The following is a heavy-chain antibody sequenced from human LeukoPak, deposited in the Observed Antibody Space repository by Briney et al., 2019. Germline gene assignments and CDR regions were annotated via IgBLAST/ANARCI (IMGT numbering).Heavy chain of an antibody. Sequence: ASVKVSCKASDYTFTSYGISWVRQAPGQGLEYMGWISANNGDTSYPQTVQGRVTMTTDTSTATAYMELRSLRSDDTAVYYCARKGTGLAFDVWGQGTMVTVSS. V-gene: IGHV1-18*04. CDR3: ARKGTGLAFDV. J-gene: IGHJ3*01. CDR2: ISANNGDT. D-gene: IGHD3-10*01. CDR1: DYTFTSYG.